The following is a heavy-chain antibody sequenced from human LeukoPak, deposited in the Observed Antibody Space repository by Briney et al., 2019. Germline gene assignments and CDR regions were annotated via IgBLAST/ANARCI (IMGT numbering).Heavy chain of an antibody. CDR1: GFTFSSYA. CDR3: ANFCSGGSCYSTN. J-gene: IGHJ4*02. CDR2: ISYDGSNK. D-gene: IGHD2-15*01. Sequence: SGGSLRLSCAASGFTFSSYAMHWVRQAPGKGLEWVAVISYDGSNKYYADSVKGRFTISRDNSKNTLYLQMNSLRAEDTAVYYCANFCSGGSCYSTNWGQGTLVTVSS. V-gene: IGHV3-30*04.